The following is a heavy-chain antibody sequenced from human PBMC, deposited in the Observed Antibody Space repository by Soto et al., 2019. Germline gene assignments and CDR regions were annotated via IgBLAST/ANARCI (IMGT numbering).Heavy chain of an antibody. V-gene: IGHV3-30*03. CDR1: GFTFSSYG. CDR3: ATDRFDP. Sequence: QVQLVESGGGGVQPGRSLRLSCAASGFTFSSYGMHWVRQAPGKGLEWVAVISYDGSNKYYAESVKGRFTISRDNSKNTLYLQMNSLRAEDTAVYYCATDRFDPWGQGPLVTVSS. J-gene: IGHJ5*02. CDR2: ISYDGSNK.